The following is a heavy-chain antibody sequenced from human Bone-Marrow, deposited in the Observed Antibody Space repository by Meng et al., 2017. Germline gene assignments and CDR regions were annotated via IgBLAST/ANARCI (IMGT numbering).Heavy chain of an antibody. CDR3: ARDKVGWVGESLRAFDI. J-gene: IGHJ3*02. D-gene: IGHD3-10*01. CDR1: GGSISSYY. Sequence: SETLSLTCTVSGGSISSYYWSWIRQPPGKGLEWIGYIYYSGSTNYNPSLKSRVTISVDTSKNQFSQKLSSVTAADTAVYYCARDKVGWVGESLRAFDIWGQGTMVTV. V-gene: IGHV4-59*01. CDR2: IYYSGST.